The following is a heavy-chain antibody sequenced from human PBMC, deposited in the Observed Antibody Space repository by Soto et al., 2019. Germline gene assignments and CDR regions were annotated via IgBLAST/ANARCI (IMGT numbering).Heavy chain of an antibody. J-gene: IGHJ4*02. V-gene: IGHV3-53*01. CDR2: IYSGGST. D-gene: IGHD3-22*01. CDR1: VFTVSINY. CDR3: ASDSSGYYLGY. Sequence: GGSLTLSCAASVFTVSINYMSWVRQAPGKGLEWVSVIYSGGSTYYADSVKGRFTISRDNSKNTLYLQMNSLRAEDTAVYYCASDSSGYYLGYWGQGTLVTVSS.